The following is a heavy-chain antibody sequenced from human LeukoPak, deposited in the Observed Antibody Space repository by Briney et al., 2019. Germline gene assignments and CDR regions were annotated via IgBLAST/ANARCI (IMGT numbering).Heavy chain of an antibody. V-gene: IGHV3-7*04. Sequence: TGGSLRLSCVASGFTLSNYWMGWVRQAPGKGLDWVASINQDGSGKYYVDSVKGRFTVSRDIAKNSLYLQMSSLRAEDTAVYYCARASSGSYDYWGQGTLVTVSS. CDR2: INQDGSGK. CDR3: ARASSGSYDY. J-gene: IGHJ4*02. D-gene: IGHD5-12*01. CDR1: GFTLSNYW.